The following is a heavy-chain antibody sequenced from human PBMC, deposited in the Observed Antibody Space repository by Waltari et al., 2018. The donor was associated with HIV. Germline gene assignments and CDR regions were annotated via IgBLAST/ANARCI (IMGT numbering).Heavy chain of an antibody. Sequence: QVQLVQSGAEVKKPESSVKVSCQASAVTFKNYAITWFRQAPGQGLELVGGIIPIFGTANYAQKFQGRLTITADESTTTAYMELSSLRSEDTAVYYCAVKFCTNGVCYNDYYYYYGMDVWGQGTTVTVSS. CDR3: AVKFCTNGVCYNDYYYYYGMDV. CDR2: IIPIFGTA. CDR1: AVTFKNYA. D-gene: IGHD2-8*01. V-gene: IGHV1-69*13. J-gene: IGHJ6*02.